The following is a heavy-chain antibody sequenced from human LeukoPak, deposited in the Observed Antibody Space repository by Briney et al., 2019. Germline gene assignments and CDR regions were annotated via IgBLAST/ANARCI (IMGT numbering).Heavy chain of an antibody. Sequence: SETLSLTCTVSGGSISSSSYHWGWIRQPPGKGLEWIGSIYYSGSTYYNPSLKSRVTISVDTSKNQFSLKLSSVTAADTAVYYCARQPRVAVCSGGSCSLDYWGQGTLVTVSS. CDR3: ARQPRVAVCSGGSCSLDY. J-gene: IGHJ4*02. V-gene: IGHV4-39*01. CDR2: IYYSGST. CDR1: GGSISSSSYH. D-gene: IGHD2-15*01.